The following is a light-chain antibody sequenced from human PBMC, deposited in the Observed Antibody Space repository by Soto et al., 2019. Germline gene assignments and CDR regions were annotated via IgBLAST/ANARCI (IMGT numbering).Light chain of an antibody. V-gene: IGLV2-23*02. CDR2: EVS. J-gene: IGLJ3*02. CDR1: SSDVGSYNL. Sequence: QSALTQPASVSGAPGQSITISCTGTSSDVGSYNLVSWYQQHPGKAPKLMIYEVSKRPSGVSNRFSGSKSGNTASLTISGVQAEDVADYYCGSYAGSSPLVFGGGTQLTVL. CDR3: GSYAGSSPLV.